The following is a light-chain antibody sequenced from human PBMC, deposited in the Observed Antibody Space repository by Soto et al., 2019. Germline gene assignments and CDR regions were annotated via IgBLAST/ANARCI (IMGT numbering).Light chain of an antibody. CDR2: GVT. CDR1: GSDIGAYNY. CDR3: SSFTTNYFYV. Sequence: QSALTQPASVSGSPGQSITISCTGTGSDIGAYNYVSWYQQHPGKAPKLKIHGVTHRPSGVSTRFSASKSAYTASLTISGLQAEDEADYYCSSFTTNYFYVFGPGTKLTVL. J-gene: IGLJ1*01. V-gene: IGLV2-14*01.